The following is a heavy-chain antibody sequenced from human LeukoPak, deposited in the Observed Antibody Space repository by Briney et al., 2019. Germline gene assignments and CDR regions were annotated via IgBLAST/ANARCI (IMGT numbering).Heavy chain of an antibody. J-gene: IGHJ4*02. CDR1: GFTFSSYT. V-gene: IGHV3-23*01. D-gene: IGHD3-22*01. CDR2: ITTSDGNT. Sequence: PGGSLRLSCAASGFTFSSYTMSWVRQAPGKGLEWVSTITTSDGNTYYADSVKGRFTVSRDNSKNTLFLQMNSLRAEDTAVYYCAKHYYDSSGYYMWVFDYWGQGTLVTVSS. CDR3: AKHYYDSSGYYMWVFDY.